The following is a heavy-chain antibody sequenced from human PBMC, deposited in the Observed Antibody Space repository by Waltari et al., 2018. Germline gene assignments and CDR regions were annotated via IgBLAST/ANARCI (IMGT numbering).Heavy chain of an antibody. J-gene: IGHJ2*01. CDR2: TYYKSKWYT. CDR1: GATVSRNRAA. V-gene: IGHV6-1*01. Sequence: QVQLQQSGSGLVKPSQTLSLTCVISGATVSRNRAAWNWIRQSTSRGLEWLGRTYYKSKWYTDYAESVRSRITIDADTSRNQFSLHLKSVTPEDTAVYFCARDSALRGYWYFDLWGRGTQVTVSS. CDR3: ARDSALRGYWYFDL.